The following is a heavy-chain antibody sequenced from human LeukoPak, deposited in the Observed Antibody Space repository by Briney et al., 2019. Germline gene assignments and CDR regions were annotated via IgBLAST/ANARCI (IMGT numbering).Heavy chain of an antibody. J-gene: IGHJ5*02. CDR3: ARDKDGYSSGPFDP. CDR2: INQDGSVK. V-gene: IGHV3-7*01. D-gene: IGHD6-19*01. CDR1: GFAFSTYW. Sequence: PGGSLRLSCAASGFAFSTYWMDWVRQAPGKGLEWVGNINQDGSVKHYVDSVRGRFTISRDNARNSVYLQMSALRVEDTAVYYCARDKDGYSSGPFDPWGQGTLVTVSS.